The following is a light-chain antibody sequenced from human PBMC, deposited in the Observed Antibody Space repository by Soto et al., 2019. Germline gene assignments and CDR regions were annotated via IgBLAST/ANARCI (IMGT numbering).Light chain of an antibody. CDR1: SSNMGSNT. J-gene: IGLJ1*01. CDR2: TND. V-gene: IGLV1-44*01. Sequence: QSVLTQPPSASGTPGQTVTISCYGSSSNMGSNTVHWFQQFPGTAPKLLIYTNDQRPSGVPDRFSGSNSGTSASLAISGLQSEDEADYYCAVWDDSRNGHDFGAGTKVTVL. CDR3: AVWDDSRNGHD.